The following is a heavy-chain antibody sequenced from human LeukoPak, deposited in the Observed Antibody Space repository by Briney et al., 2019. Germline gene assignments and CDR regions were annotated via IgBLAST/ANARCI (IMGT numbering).Heavy chain of an antibody. CDR3: VTGDYSNYGNAFDI. CDR1: GYTFSSYG. V-gene: IGHV1-18*01. J-gene: IGHJ3*02. Sequence: GASVKVSCKASGYTFSSYGISWVRQAPGQGLEWMGWISAYNGNTNYAQKLQGRVTMTTDTSTTTAYMELRSLRSDDTAVYYCVTGDYSNYGNAFDIWGQGTMVTVSS. D-gene: IGHD4-11*01. CDR2: ISAYNGNT.